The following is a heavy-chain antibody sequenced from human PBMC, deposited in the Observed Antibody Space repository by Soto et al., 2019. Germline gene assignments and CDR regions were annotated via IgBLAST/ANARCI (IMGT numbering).Heavy chain of an antibody. CDR1: GFTFSSYS. Sequence: GGSLRLSCAASGFTFSSYSMNWVRQAPGKGLEWVSSISSSSSYIYYADSVKGRFIISRDNAKNSRYLKMSSLRAEDTAVYYCARDRGGSSFDYWGQGTLVTVSS. V-gene: IGHV3-21*01. D-gene: IGHD6-6*01. CDR2: ISSSSSYI. CDR3: ARDRGGSSFDY. J-gene: IGHJ4*02.